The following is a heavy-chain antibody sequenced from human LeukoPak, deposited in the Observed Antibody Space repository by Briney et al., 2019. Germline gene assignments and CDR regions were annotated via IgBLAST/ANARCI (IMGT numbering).Heavy chain of an antibody. CDR1: GFTFSSYG. CDR2: ISGSGGST. Sequence: PGGSLRLSCAASGFTFSSYGMSWVRQAPGRGLEWVSAISGSGGSTYYADSVRGRFTISRDNSKNTLYLQMNSLRAEDTAVYYCAKDPYYDSSGYYWGQGTLVTVSS. J-gene: IGHJ4*02. D-gene: IGHD3-22*01. CDR3: AKDPYYDSSGYY. V-gene: IGHV3-23*01.